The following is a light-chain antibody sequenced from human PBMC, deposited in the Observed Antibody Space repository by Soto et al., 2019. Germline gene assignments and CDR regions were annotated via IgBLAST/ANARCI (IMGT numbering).Light chain of an antibody. CDR1: SSDVGGYNY. V-gene: IGLV2-14*01. CDR3: SSYTSINTLV. J-gene: IGLJ1*01. Sequence: QSALTQPASVSGSPGQSITISCTGTSSDVGGYNYVSWYQQHPGKAPKLMIYDVTVRPSGVSNRFSGSKSGNTASLTISRLQAEDEADYYCSSYTSINTLVFGTGTKLTVL. CDR2: DVT.